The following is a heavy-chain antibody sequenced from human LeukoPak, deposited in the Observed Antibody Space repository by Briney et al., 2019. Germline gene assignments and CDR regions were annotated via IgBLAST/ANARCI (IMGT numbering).Heavy chain of an antibody. Sequence: PSETLSLTCTVSGGSVSSGSYYWSWIRQPPGKGLEWIGYIYYSGSTNYNPSLKSRVTISVDTSKNQFSLKLSSVTAADTAVYYCARGLRFLEWLYFAWFDPWGQGTLVTVSS. CDR2: IYYSGST. J-gene: IGHJ5*02. CDR3: ARGLRFLEWLYFAWFDP. V-gene: IGHV4-61*01. D-gene: IGHD3-3*01. CDR1: GGSVSSGSYY.